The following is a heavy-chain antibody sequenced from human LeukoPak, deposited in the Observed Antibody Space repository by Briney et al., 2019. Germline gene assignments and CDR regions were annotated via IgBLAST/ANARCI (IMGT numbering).Heavy chain of an antibody. J-gene: IGHJ3*02. Sequence: GESLKISCNGSGYXFTSYWIGWVRQMPGKGLQWMGIIYPGDSDTRYSPSFRGQVTISADKSINTAYLQWSSLKASDTAMYYCARSLSSGWSDVFDIWGQGTMITVS. D-gene: IGHD6-19*01. CDR2: IYPGDSDT. V-gene: IGHV5-51*01. CDR3: ARSLSSGWSDVFDI. CDR1: GYXFTSYW.